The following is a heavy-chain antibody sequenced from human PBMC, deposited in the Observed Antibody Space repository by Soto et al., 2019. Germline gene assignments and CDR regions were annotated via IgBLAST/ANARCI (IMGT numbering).Heavy chain of an antibody. J-gene: IGHJ3*02. V-gene: IGHV4-59*12. Sequence: SETLSLTCTVSGGSISSYYWSWIRQPTGKGREWIGYIYYSGSTNYNPSLKSRVTISVDTSKNHFSLKLSSVTAADTAVYYCASKCGELLVDAFDIWGQGTMVTVSS. CDR3: ASKCGELLVDAFDI. CDR1: GGSISSYY. CDR2: IYYSGST. D-gene: IGHD3-10*01.